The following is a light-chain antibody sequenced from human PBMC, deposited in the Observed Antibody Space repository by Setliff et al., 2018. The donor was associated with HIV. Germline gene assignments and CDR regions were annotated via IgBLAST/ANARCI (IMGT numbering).Light chain of an antibody. CDR2: DVS. CDR3: SSYTSDSSLV. Sequence: QSALPQPVSVSGSPGQSITISCSGTSSDVGAFNLVSWYHQQSGKAPKLVIYDVSHRPSGVSDRFSGSKSGNTASLTISGLQAEDEGDYYCSSYTSDSSLVFGTGTKVTVL. V-gene: IGLV2-14*03. J-gene: IGLJ1*01. CDR1: SSDVGAFNL.